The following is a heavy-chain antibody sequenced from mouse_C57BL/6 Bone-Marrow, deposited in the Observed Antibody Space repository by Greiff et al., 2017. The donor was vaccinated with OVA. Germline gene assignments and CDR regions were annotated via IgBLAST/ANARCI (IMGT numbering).Heavy chain of an antibody. J-gene: IGHJ1*03. Sequence: EVMLVESGGGLVQPGESLKLSCESNEYEFPSHDMSWVRKTPEKRLELVAAINSDGGSTYFPDTMERRFIITRDNTKKTQYLLMSRLRSDDTALYYWARRITGTDYWYFDVWGTGTTVTVSS. CDR3: ARRITGTDYWYFDV. CDR1: EYEFPSHD. D-gene: IGHD4-1*01. CDR2: INSDGGST. V-gene: IGHV5-2*01.